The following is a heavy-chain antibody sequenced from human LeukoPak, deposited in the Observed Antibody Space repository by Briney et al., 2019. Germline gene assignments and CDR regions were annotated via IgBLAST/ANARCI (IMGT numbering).Heavy chain of an antibody. J-gene: IGHJ4*02. CDR1: GGSISRYY. Sequence: PPEALSLTSADPGGSISRYYSSSVPHPPGEGLEWIGYIYYIGSTNYNPSLKTRVTISVDTSKNQFSLKLSSVTAADTAVYCCARDDGTARHIDYWGQGTLVTVSS. CDR3: ARDDGTARHIDY. CDR2: IYYIGST. V-gene: IGHV4-59*01. D-gene: IGHD1-1*01.